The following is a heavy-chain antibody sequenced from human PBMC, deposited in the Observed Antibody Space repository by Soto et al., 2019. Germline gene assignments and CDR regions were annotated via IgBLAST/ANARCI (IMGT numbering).Heavy chain of an antibody. CDR3: VHGGRTRDY. Sequence: QVQLQQWGAGLLKPSETLSLTCAVYGGSFSGYYWSWILQPPGKGLEWIAEINHSGSTNYNPYLKSRFTISVDTSKNQFSLKLSSVPAADTAVYYCVHGGRTRDYWGQGTLVTASS. V-gene: IGHV4-34*01. J-gene: IGHJ4*02. CDR2: INHSGST. D-gene: IGHD3-10*01. CDR1: GGSFSGYY.